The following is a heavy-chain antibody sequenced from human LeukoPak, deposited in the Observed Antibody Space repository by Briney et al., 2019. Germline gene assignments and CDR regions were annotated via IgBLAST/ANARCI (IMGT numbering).Heavy chain of an antibody. Sequence: GASVKVSCKASGGTFSSYAISWVRQAPGQGLEWMGGIIPIFGTANYAQKFQGRVTITADESTSTAYMELSSLRSEDTAVYYCARDRIAVAGTRSKELDYWGQGTLVTVSS. J-gene: IGHJ4*02. V-gene: IGHV1-69*13. D-gene: IGHD6-19*01. CDR2: IIPIFGTA. CDR1: GGTFSSYA. CDR3: ARDRIAVAGTRSKELDY.